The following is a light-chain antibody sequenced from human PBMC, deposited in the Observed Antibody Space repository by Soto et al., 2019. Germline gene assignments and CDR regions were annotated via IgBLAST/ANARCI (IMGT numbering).Light chain of an antibody. V-gene: IGKV3-20*01. J-gene: IGKJ1*01. CDR1: QSVSSSN. Sequence: DIVLTQSPGTLSLSPGERATLSCRASQSVSSSNLAWYQQKPAQAPRLLIYAASRRAPGIPARFSGSGSGTDFTLTISRLEPEDFAVYYCQQYLTSPQTFGQGTKVEIK. CDR3: QQYLTSPQT. CDR2: AAS.